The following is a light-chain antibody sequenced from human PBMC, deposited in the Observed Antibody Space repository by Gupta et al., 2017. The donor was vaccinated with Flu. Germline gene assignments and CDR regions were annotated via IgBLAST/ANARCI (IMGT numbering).Light chain of an antibody. J-gene: IGLJ3*02. V-gene: IGLV2-8*01. CDR3: SSYAGSNTLV. CDR1: SSDVDTFNY. Sequence: QSALTQPPPASASPGQSVTISCTGTSSDVDTFNYVSWYQQHPGKAPKVMIFEVSTRPSGVPDRFSGSKSGNTAYLTVSGLQAEDEGNYYYSSYAGSNTLVFGGGTTLTVL. CDR2: EVS.